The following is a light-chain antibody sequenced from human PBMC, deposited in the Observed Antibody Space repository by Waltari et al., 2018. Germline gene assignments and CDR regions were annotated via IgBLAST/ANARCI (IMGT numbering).Light chain of an antibody. Sequence: EIVLTQSPATLSLSPGDRAALSCRASQSVTTELAWYQQNPGKAPRLLIYDVSNRATGVPARFSGSGSGTDFTLTISSLDPEDFAVYYCQQRDSWPRTFGGGTKVEFK. J-gene: IGKJ4*01. CDR1: QSVTTE. V-gene: IGKV3-11*01. CDR3: QQRDSWPRT. CDR2: DVS.